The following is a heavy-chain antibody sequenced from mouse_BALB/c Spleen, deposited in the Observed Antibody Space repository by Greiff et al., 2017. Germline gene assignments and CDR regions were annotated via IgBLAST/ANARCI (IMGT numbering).Heavy chain of an antibody. CDR3: TSFYGYYAMDY. CDR2: ISSGGSYT. Sequence: EVKVVESGGGLVKPGGSLKLSCAASGFTFSSYTMSWVRQTPEKRLEWVATISSGGSYTYYPDSVKGRFTISRDNAKNTLYLQMSSLKSEDTAMYYCTSFYGYYAMDYWGQGTSVTVSS. J-gene: IGHJ4*01. D-gene: IGHD1-1*01. V-gene: IGHV5-6-4*01. CDR1: GFTFSSYT.